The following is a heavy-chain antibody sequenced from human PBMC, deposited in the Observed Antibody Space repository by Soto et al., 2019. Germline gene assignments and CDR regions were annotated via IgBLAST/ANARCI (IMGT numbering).Heavy chain of an antibody. D-gene: IGHD2-2*01. CDR3: AKDSEVVPAANFDY. J-gene: IGHJ4*02. CDR2: ISGSGGST. V-gene: IGHV3-23*01. CDR1: GFTFSSYA. Sequence: LRLSCAASGFTFSSYAMSWVRQAPGKGLEWVSAISGSGGSTYYADSVKGRFTISRDNSKNTLYLQMNSLRAEDTAVYYCAKDSEVVPAANFDYWGQGTLVTVSS.